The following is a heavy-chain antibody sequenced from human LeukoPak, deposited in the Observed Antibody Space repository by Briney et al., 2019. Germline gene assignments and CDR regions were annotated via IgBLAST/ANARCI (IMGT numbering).Heavy chain of an antibody. CDR1: GCSISSSSYY. V-gene: IGHV4-39*01. J-gene: IGHJ4*02. Sequence: SETLSLTCTVSGCSISSSSYYWGWIRQPPGKGLEWIGSVYYSGSTYYNPSLKSRVTISVDTSKNQFSLKLSSVTAADTAVYYCARAGLETYYGKSYFDYWGQGTLVTVSS. D-gene: IGHD3-10*01. CDR2: VYYSGST. CDR3: ARAGLETYYGKSYFDY.